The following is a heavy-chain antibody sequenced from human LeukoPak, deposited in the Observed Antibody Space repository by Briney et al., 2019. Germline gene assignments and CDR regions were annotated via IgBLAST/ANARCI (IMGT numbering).Heavy chain of an antibody. CDR2: IYSGRTF. Sequence: SETLSLTCTNSAASISSSNHHWGWIRQSPGKGLEWIGSIYSGRTFYYNPSLNSRVTISVVTSDQFTLQLNSVTAADTGVYYCVRHDGRGGATMGAFDSWGQGSLVTVSS. CDR3: VRHDGRGGATMGAFDS. J-gene: IGHJ5*01. V-gene: IGHV4-39*01. CDR1: AASISSSNHH. D-gene: IGHD5-12*01.